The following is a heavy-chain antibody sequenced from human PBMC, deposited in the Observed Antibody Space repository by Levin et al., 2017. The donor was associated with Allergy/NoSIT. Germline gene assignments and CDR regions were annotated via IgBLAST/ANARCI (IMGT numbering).Heavy chain of an antibody. CDR1: GFTFSSYS. D-gene: IGHD3-16*02. CDR2: ISSSSSTI. J-gene: IGHJ4*02. CDR3: ARDRYDYVWGSYRYTFDY. V-gene: IGHV3-48*01. Sequence: PGGSLRLSCAASGFTFSSYSMNWVRQAPGKGLEWVSYISSSSSTIYYADSVKGRFTISRDNAKNSLYLQMNSLRAEDTAVYSCARDRYDYVWGSYRYTFDYWGQGTLVTVSS.